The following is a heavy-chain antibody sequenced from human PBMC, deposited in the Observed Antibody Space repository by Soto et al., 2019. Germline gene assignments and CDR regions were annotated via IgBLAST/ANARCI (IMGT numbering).Heavy chain of an antibody. J-gene: IGHJ4*02. CDR1: GGTFSSYA. Sequence: QVQLVQSGAEVKKPGSSVKVSCKASGGTFSSYAISWVRQAPGQGLEWMGGIIPSFGTANYAQKFQGRVTITADESTSTDYMELSRLRSEDTAVYYCARGYYYDSSGYYSNAYYFDYWGQGTLVTVSS. CDR3: ARGYYYDSSGYYSNAYYFDY. V-gene: IGHV1-69*01. D-gene: IGHD3-22*01. CDR2: IIPSFGTA.